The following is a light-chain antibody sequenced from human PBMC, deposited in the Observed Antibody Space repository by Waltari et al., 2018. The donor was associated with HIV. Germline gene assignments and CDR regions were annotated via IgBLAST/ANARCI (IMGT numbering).Light chain of an antibody. CDR1: ALGPKR. CDR2: DDS. J-gene: IGLJ3*02. V-gene: IGLV3-21*02. CDR3: QVWDDAGGQAVWV. Sequence: YVLTPPSSVSAAPGQPARMTCVGAALGPKRVHGYQQKSGQGPVLVLYDDSDRPAGGSERISGVNSGGAATLTIDRVEVGDEADYYCQVWDDAGGQAVWVFGGGTKLTVL.